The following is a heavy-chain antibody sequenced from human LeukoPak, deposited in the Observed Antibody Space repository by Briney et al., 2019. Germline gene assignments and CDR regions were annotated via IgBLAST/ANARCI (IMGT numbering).Heavy chain of an antibody. CDR1: GGSFRGYY. Sequence: PSETLSLTCAVYGGSFRGYYWIGIRQPPGKGLEWIGEINHSGSTNYNPSLKSRVTISVDTSKNQFSLKLSSVTAADTAVYYCARGLWFGELLFDPWGQGTLVTVSS. CDR2: INHSGST. J-gene: IGHJ5*02. CDR3: ARGLWFGELLFDP. D-gene: IGHD3-10*01. V-gene: IGHV4-34*01.